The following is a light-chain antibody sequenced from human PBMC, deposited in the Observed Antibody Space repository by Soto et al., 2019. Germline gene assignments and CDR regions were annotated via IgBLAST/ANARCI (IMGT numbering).Light chain of an antibody. CDR3: QHMAT. V-gene: IGKV1-5*03. CDR1: QSISAS. J-gene: IGKJ1*01. CDR2: KAS. Sequence: DIPMTQSPSTLSASVGDRVTITCRASQSISASLAWYQQKPGKAPKPLIYKASSLETGVPSRFSGSGSGTEFTLTISSLQPDDFATYFGQHMATFGQGTKVEIK.